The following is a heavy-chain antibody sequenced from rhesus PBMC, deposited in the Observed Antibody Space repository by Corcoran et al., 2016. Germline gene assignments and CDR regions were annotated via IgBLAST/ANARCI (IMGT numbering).Heavy chain of an antibody. V-gene: IGHV6-1*01. CDR1: GDSVSSNIPT. J-gene: IGHJ4*01. D-gene: IGHD4-23*01. CDR2: TFYRSNWNH. CDR3: VRDSNWRADY. Sequence: QVQLQESGPGLVKPSQTLSLTCAVSGDSVSSNIPTSHWIRQSPSRGLEWLGRTFYRSNWNHDYAQSVQNRITINADTSKNQFSLQLNSVTPEDMAVYYCVRDSNWRADYWGQGVLVTVSS.